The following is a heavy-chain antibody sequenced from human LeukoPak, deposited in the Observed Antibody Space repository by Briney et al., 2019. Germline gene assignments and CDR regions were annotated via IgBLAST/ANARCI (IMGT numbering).Heavy chain of an antibody. CDR2: ISSSGSTI. Sequence: GGSLRLSCSASGFTFSNYEMNWVRQAPGKGLECVSNISSSGSTIYYADSVKGRFTISRDHATNSLYLQMHSLRAEDTAVYYCARESGSSGYYYFDYWGQGTLVTVSS. D-gene: IGHD3-22*01. CDR3: ARESGSSGYYYFDY. J-gene: IGHJ4*02. V-gene: IGHV3-48*03. CDR1: GFTFSNYE.